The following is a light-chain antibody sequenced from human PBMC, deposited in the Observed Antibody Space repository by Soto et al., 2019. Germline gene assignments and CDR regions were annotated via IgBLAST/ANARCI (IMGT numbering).Light chain of an antibody. CDR3: HQYYRTPRT. CDR2: DAP. V-gene: IGKV3-20*01. J-gene: IGKJ1*01. Sequence: EIGLTQSPGTLSLSPGERATLFCRANQTLNLNYLAWYQQKPGQAPRLLIYDAPTRATGTPDRFSGTGSATDFTLIISRLEPEDFAVYYCHQYYRTPRTFGQGTKVDIK. CDR1: QTLNLNY.